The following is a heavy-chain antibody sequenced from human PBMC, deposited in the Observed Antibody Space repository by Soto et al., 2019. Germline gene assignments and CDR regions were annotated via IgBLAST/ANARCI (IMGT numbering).Heavy chain of an antibody. CDR3: AKCRGGVYREYCFDY. V-gene: IGHV3-23*01. J-gene: IGHJ4*02. CDR2: IASGAGGKT. Sequence: AGSLRLSCAASGFTLTGYAMSWVRHAPGEGWEWVSTIASGAGGKTYYGDSVKGRFTISRDNSMNTLYLQLNTLRAEDTAVYYCAKCRGGVYREYCFDYWGQGTLVTVSS. D-gene: IGHD3-10*01. CDR1: GFTLTGYA.